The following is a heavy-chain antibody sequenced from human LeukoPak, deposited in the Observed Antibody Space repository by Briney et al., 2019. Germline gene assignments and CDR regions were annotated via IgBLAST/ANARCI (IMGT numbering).Heavy chain of an antibody. D-gene: IGHD3-3*01. CDR2: ISSSSSYI. V-gene: IGHV3-21*04. CDR1: GFTFSSYS. CDR3: ARDLLQGWLQFLFDY. Sequence: GGSLRLSCAASGFTFSSYSMNWVRQAPGKGLEWVSSISSSSSYIYYADSVKGRFTISRDNAKNSLYLQMNSLRAEDTAVYYCARDLLQGWLQFLFDYWGQGTLVTVSS. J-gene: IGHJ4*02.